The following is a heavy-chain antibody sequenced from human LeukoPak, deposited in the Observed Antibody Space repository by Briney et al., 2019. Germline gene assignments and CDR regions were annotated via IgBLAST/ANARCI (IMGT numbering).Heavy chain of an antibody. CDR1: GGTFSSYA. Sequence: SVKVSCKASGGTFSSYAISWVRQAPGQGLEWMGGIIPIFGTANYAQKFQGRVTMTRNTSISTAYMELSSLRSEDTAVYYCARGAADIDYWGQGTLVTVSS. J-gene: IGHJ4*02. CDR3: ARGAADIDY. V-gene: IGHV1-69*05. CDR2: IIPIFGTA. D-gene: IGHD6-13*01.